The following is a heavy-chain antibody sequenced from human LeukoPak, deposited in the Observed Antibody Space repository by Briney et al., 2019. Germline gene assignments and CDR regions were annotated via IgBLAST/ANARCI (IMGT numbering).Heavy chain of an antibody. CDR1: GFTLSSYS. CDR2: ISSSSTYI. Sequence: GGSLRLSCAASGFTLSSYSMNWVRQAPGKGLEWVSCISSSSTYIYYAHSVKGRFTIFRDNAKNSLHLQMDSLRVEDTAVYYCARSYYDILTGQPYYFDYWGQGALVTVSS. D-gene: IGHD3-9*01. V-gene: IGHV3-21*01. J-gene: IGHJ4*02. CDR3: ARSYYDILTGQPYYFDY.